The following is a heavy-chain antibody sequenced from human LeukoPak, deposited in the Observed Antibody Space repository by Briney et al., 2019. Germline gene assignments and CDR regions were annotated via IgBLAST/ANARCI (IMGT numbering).Heavy chain of an antibody. D-gene: IGHD3-10*01. J-gene: IGHJ3*02. V-gene: IGHV3-74*01. CDR3: AKSQSGSVDAFDI. CDR2: INNDGSGT. Sequence: GGSLRLSCAASGFTFSSYWMQWVRQVPGKGLVWVSRINNDGSGTTYADSVKGRFTISRDNSKNTQYLQMNSLRAEDTAVYYCAKSQSGSVDAFDIWGQGTMVTVSS. CDR1: GFTFSSYW.